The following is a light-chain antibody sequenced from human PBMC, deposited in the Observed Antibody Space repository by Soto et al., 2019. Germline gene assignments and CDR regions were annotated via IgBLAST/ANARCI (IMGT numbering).Light chain of an antibody. CDR1: QSIDTY. Sequence: DIQMTQSPSSLSASVGDRVTITCRASQSIDTYLNWFQQKPGKAPKLLIYAASNLQSGVPSRFSASGSGTEFTLTISSLQPEDFATYYCQQSYSTPISTFGQGTNLEIK. J-gene: IGKJ2*01. V-gene: IGKV1-39*01. CDR3: QQSYSTPIST. CDR2: AAS.